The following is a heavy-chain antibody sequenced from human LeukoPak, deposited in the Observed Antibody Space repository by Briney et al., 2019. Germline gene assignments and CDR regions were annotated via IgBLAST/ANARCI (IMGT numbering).Heavy chain of an antibody. Sequence: PGGSLRLSCVASGFTFNSYAMSWIRQAPGKGLEWVSGISGSGVNTYYADSVKGRFTISRDNSKNTLYLQMNSLRAEDTAVYYCAKDEMLRYCSGGSCYHGPRAIDYWGQGTLVTVSS. D-gene: IGHD2-15*01. CDR3: AKDEMLRYCSGGSCYHGPRAIDY. CDR2: ISGSGVNT. J-gene: IGHJ4*02. CDR1: GFTFNSYA. V-gene: IGHV3-23*01.